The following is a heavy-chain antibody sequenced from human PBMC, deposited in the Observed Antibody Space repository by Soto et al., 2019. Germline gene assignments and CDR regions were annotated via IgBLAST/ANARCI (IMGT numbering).Heavy chain of an antibody. Sequence: GGSLRLSCEASGFTFNTYSMHWVRQPPGKGLEWLAAIWYDGTQKYYADSVKGRFIISRDNSKKTLYLEMNSLRAEDTAVYYCARAGGTTVTGLWHFDSWGQGXLVTVXS. J-gene: IGHJ4*02. V-gene: IGHV3-33*01. D-gene: IGHD4-17*01. CDR3: ARAGGTTVTGLWHFDS. CDR2: IWYDGTQK. CDR1: GFTFNTYS.